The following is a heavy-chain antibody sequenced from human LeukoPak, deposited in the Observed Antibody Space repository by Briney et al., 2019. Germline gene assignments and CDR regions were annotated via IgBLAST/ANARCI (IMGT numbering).Heavy chain of an antibody. CDR3: AKQVVAGCLDY. CDR2: ISGSGGST. Sequence: GGSLRLSCAASGFTFSSYAMSWVRQAPRRGLEWVSAISGSGGSTYYADSVKGRFTISRGNSKNTLYLQMNSLRAEDTAVYYCAKQVVAGCLDYWGQGTLVAVSS. V-gene: IGHV3-23*01. J-gene: IGHJ4*02. CDR1: GFTFSSYA. D-gene: IGHD6-19*01.